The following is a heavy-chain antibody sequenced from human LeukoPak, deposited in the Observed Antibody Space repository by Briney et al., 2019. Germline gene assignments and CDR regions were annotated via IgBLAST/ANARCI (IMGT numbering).Heavy chain of an antibody. CDR1: TFTYDDYH. D-gene: IGHD4-17*01. Sequence: SLCFTCSASTFTYDDYHMHRHRQAQGMGLVGVLGISWDSASIGYEVHVKGRITISRDNAKNSLYLQMNSLRAEDTALYYCAKDSGEGDYDDYNWFDPWGQGTLVTVSS. CDR3: AKDSGEGDYDDYNWFDP. CDR2: ISWDSASI. J-gene: IGHJ5*02. V-gene: IGHV3-9*01.